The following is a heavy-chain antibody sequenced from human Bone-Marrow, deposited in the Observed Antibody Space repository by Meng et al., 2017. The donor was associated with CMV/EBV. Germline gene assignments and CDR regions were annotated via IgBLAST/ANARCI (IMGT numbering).Heavy chain of an antibody. D-gene: IGHD3-9*01. V-gene: IGHV1-18*01. Sequence: ASVKVSCKASGYTFTSYGISWVRQAPGQGLEWMGWISAYNGNTNYAQKLQGRVTMTTDTSTSTAYMELRSLRSDDTAVYYCARDSNARYFDWFGYFDYWGQGTLVTVSS. CDR2: ISAYNGNT. CDR1: GYTFTSYG. CDR3: ARDSNARYFDWFGYFDY. J-gene: IGHJ4*02.